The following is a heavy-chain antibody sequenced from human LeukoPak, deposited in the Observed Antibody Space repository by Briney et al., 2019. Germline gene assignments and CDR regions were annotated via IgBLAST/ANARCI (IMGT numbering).Heavy chain of an antibody. V-gene: IGHV4-59*12. Sequence: SETLSLTCTVSGGSTSSYYWSWIRQPPGKGLEWIGYIYHSGSTYYNPSLKSRVTISVDRSKNQFSLKLSSVTAADTAVYYCASTSQYYYYYGMDVWGQGTTVTVSS. CDR1: GGSTSSYY. J-gene: IGHJ6*02. CDR2: IYHSGST. CDR3: ASTSQYYYYYGMDV.